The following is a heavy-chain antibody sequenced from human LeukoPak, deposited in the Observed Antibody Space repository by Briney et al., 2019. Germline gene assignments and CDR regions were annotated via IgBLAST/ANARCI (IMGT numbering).Heavy chain of an antibody. Sequence: GGSLRLSCAASGFTFSSYEMNWVRQAPGKGLEWVSYISSSGSTIYYADSVKGRFTISRDNAKNSLYLQMNSLRAEDTAVYYCARAPRPNCSSTSCYDYYHYGMDVWGKGTTVTVSS. CDR1: GFTFSSYE. V-gene: IGHV3-48*03. CDR3: ARAPRPNCSSTSCYDYYHYGMDV. CDR2: ISSSGSTI. J-gene: IGHJ6*04. D-gene: IGHD2-2*01.